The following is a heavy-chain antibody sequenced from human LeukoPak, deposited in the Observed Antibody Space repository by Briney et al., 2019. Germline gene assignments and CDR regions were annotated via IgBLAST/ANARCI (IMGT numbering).Heavy chain of an antibody. J-gene: IGHJ4*02. V-gene: IGHV3-21*01. CDR1: GFSFSSHY. CDR3: ARTYNGSSHFDY. D-gene: IGHD1-26*01. Sequence: NPGGSLRLSCSSSGFSFSSHYMNWVRQAPGKGLEWVSSISSSGGYIYSADSVKGRFTISRDNAKNSVYLHMNSLRAEDTAVYYCARTYNGSSHFDYWGQGTPVTVSS. CDR2: ISSSGGYI.